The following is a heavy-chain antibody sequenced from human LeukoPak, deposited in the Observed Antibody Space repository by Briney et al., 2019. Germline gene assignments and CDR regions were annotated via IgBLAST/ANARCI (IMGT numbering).Heavy chain of an antibody. CDR1: GFTVSYTS. Sequence: GGSLRLSCAASGFTVSYTSMSWVRQAPGKGLEWVSLAHSDDSTNYADSVKGRFTISRDNAKSSLYLQMDSLRAEDTAVYYCARALYNHGWSPDYFDSWGQGTLVTVSS. CDR2: AHSDDST. CDR3: ARALYNHGWSPDYFDS. V-gene: IGHV3-66*01. D-gene: IGHD6-19*01. J-gene: IGHJ4*02.